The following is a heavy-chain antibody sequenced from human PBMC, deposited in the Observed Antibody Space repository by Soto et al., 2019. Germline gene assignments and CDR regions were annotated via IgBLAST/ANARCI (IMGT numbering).Heavy chain of an antibody. V-gene: IGHV4-4*02. CDR3: ARNVGYDILTGPSGYYGMDV. D-gene: IGHD3-9*01. Sequence: SETLSLTCAVSGGSISSSNWWSWVRQPPGKGLEWIGEIYHSGSTNYNPSLKSRVTISVDKSKDQFSLKLSSVTAADTAVYYCARNVGYDILTGPSGYYGMDVWGQGTTVTVS. J-gene: IGHJ6*02. CDR2: IYHSGST. CDR1: GGSISSSNW.